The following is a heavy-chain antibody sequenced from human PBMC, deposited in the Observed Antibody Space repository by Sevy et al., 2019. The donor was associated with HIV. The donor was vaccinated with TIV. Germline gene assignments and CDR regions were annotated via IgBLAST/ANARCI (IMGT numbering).Heavy chain of an antibody. CDR1: GYSVSSGYY. CDR2: IDHSGST. Sequence: SETLSLTCAVSGYSVSSGYYWGWLRQPPGKGLEWIGSIDHSGSTYYNPSLKSRVTISVDTSKNQFSLKLSSVTAADTAVYYWAGFGRLLILSGDAFEIWGQGTMVTVSS. V-gene: IGHV4-38-2*01. CDR3: AGFGRLLILSGDAFEI. D-gene: IGHD3-9*01. J-gene: IGHJ3*02.